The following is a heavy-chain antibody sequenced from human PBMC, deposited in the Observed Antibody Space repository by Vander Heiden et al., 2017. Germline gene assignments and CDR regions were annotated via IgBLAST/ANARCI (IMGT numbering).Heavy chain of an antibody. CDR1: ASSPSTSGVG. CDR3: AHRRGYYGSGSYYI. J-gene: IGHJ4*01. V-gene: IGHV2-5*01. D-gene: IGHD3-10*01. Sequence: QTTLQESAPTLVKPTQTLTLPYTFPASSPSTSGVGVDWIRQTPGTPVECLALTYSNVEKRYSPAQKSRLTITKDASKDQVVLTMTNMDPVDTATYYCAHRRGYYGSGSYYIWGHGTLVTVSS. CDR2: TYSNVEK.